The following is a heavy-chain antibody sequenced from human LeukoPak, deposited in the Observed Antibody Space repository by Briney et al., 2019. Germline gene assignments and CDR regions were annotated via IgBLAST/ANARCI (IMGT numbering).Heavy chain of an antibody. V-gene: IGHV4-59*01. CDR1: GGSISSDH. CDR3: ARHTYSYYGMDV. J-gene: IGHJ6*02. CDR2: VYYSGST. Sequence: SETLSLTCTVSGGSISSDHWSWIRQPPGKGLEWIGCVYYSGSTNYNPSLKSRVTISVDTSKNQFSLKLSSVTAADTAVYYCARHTYSYYGMDVWGQGTTVTVSS.